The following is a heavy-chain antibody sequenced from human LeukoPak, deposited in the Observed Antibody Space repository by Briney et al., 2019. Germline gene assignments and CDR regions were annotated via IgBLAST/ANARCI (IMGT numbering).Heavy chain of an antibody. D-gene: IGHD5-12*01. CDR2: LIPVLGMS. Sequence: SVKFSCKSSGGSFSTYAVNWVRQAPGQGLEWMGRLIPVLGMSHYAQGFQGRVTLTADRSTNTAYMELDRLTSDDTAVYFCARDRGGGFDLAFFDHWGQGTLVTVSS. J-gene: IGHJ4*02. CDR3: ARDRGGGFDLAFFDH. V-gene: IGHV1-69*10. CDR1: GGSFSTYA.